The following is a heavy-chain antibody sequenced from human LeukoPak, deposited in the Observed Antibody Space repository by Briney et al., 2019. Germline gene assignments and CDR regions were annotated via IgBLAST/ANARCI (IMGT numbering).Heavy chain of an antibody. Sequence: GGSLRLSCAASGFTFSTYWMHWVRQARGKGLVWVSRINSDGTSTSYADSVQGRFTISRDNAKNSVSLQMNSLRAENTAVYFCARPTWTTYMDVWGKGTAVT. V-gene: IGHV3-74*01. D-gene: IGHD1-1*01. CDR1: GFTFSTYW. CDR3: ARPTWTTYMDV. CDR2: INSDGTST. J-gene: IGHJ6*03.